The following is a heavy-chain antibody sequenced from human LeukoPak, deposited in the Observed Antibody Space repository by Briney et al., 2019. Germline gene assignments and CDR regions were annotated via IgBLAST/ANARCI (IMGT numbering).Heavy chain of an antibody. CDR2: ISYDGSNK. V-gene: IGHV3-30*04. CDR3: ARDLGQYYDTSDNWFDP. D-gene: IGHD3-22*01. J-gene: IGHJ5*02. Sequence: PGGSLRLSCAASGFTFSSYAMHWVRQAPGKGLEWVAVISYDGSNKYYADSVKGRFTISRDNSKNTLYLKMNSLRAEDTAVYYCARDLGQYYDTSDNWFDPWGQGTLVTVSS. CDR1: GFTFSSYA.